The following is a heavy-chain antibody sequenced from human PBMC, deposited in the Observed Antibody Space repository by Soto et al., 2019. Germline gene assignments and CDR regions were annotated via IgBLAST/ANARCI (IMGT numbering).Heavy chain of an antibody. D-gene: IGHD5-12*01. CDR2: IYYSGST. Sequence: SETLSLTCTVSGGSISSYYWSWIRQPPGKGLEWIGYIYYSGSTNYNPSLKSRVTISVDTSKNQFSLKLSSVTAADTAVYYSARVLSLATINPHYYYYYYMDVWGKGTTVTVSS. V-gene: IGHV4-59*01. CDR3: ARVLSLATINPHYYYYYYMDV. CDR1: GGSISSYY. J-gene: IGHJ6*03.